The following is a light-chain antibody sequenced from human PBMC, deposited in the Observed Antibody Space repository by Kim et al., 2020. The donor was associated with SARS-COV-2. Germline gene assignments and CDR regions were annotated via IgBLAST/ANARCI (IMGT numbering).Light chain of an antibody. Sequence: DIQMTQSPSSLSASVGDRVTITCQASQDISNYLNWYQQKPGKAPKLLIYDASKLETGVPSRFSGSGYGTDFTLTISSLHPEDLATYYCQQYENLPLTFGGGTKLEI. CDR1: QDISNY. CDR3: QQYENLPLT. CDR2: DAS. J-gene: IGKJ4*01. V-gene: IGKV1-33*01.